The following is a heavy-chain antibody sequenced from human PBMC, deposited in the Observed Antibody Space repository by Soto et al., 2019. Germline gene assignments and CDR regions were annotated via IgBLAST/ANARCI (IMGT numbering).Heavy chain of an antibody. CDR2: ITPIYPTT. CDR1: GGTFYTYT. Sequence: ASVKVSCKASGGTFYTYTFSWVRQAPGQGLEWMGSITPIYPTTNYAERFQGRLTITADGSTHTAYMDLTSLTSEDAAVYYCARLRIATNNYKWFDPWGQGTLVTVSS. V-gene: IGHV1-69*13. D-gene: IGHD2-21*01. CDR3: ARLRIATNNYKWFDP. J-gene: IGHJ5*02.